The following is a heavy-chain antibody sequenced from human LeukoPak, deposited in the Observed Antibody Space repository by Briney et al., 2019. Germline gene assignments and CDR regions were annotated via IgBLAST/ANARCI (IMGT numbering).Heavy chain of an antibody. CDR3: ARGPPNWGYDY. V-gene: IGHV3-74*01. CDR2: IASDGSST. Sequence: SGGSLRLSCAASGFTFSSYWMNWVRQAPGKGLVWVSRIASDGSSTTYGDSVKGRFSISRDNAKNTLYLLMNSLRVEDTAVYYCARGPPNWGYDYWGPGTLVTVSS. D-gene: IGHD7-27*01. CDR1: GFTFSSYW. J-gene: IGHJ4*02.